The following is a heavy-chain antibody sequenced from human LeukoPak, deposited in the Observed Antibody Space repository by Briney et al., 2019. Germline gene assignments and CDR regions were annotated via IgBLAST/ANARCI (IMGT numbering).Heavy chain of an antibody. CDR1: GYRFTTYW. V-gene: IGHV5-10-1*01. CDR3: ARHDYGSGSYYDRRDHYYGMDV. J-gene: IGHJ6*02. D-gene: IGHD3-10*01. Sequence: GESLKISCKGSGYRFTTYWITWVRQMPGKGLEWMGRIDPSDSYTNYSPSFQGHVTISADKAISTAYLQWSSLKASDTAKYYSARHDYGSGSYYDRRDHYYGMDVWGQGTTVTVSS. CDR2: IDPSDSYT.